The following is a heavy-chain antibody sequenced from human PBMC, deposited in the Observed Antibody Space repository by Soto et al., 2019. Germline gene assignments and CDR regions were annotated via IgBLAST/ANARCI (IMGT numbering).Heavy chain of an antibody. CDR2: INPTGGST. V-gene: IGHV1-46*01. J-gene: IGHJ4*02. D-gene: IGHD3-16*01. CDR1: RYTFTRYY. Sequence: ASVKVSCMASRYTFTRYYIYWVRQAPGQGLDWMGIINPTGGSTAYAQKFQGRVTMTRDTSTSTVYKELSSLRSEDTAVYYCARDLPDGLGYWSQGTLVTVSS. CDR3: ARDLPDGLGY.